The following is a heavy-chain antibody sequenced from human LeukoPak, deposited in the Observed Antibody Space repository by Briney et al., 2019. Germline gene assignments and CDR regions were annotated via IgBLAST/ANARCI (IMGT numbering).Heavy chain of an antibody. CDR2: IYSGGST. CDR1: GFTVSSNY. CDR3: ARDRSSGWQDYYYGMDV. J-gene: IGHJ6*02. V-gene: IGHV3-66*01. D-gene: IGHD6-19*01. Sequence: GGSLRLSCAASGFTVSSNYMSWVRQAPGKGLEWVSVIYSGGSTYYADSVKGRFTISRDNSKNTLYLQMNSLRAEDTAVYYCARDRSSGWQDYYYGMDVWGQGTTVTVSS.